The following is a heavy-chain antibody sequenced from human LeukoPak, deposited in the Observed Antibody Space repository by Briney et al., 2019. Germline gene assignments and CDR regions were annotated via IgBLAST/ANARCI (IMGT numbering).Heavy chain of an antibody. V-gene: IGHV3-23*01. CDR2: ISGSGGST. J-gene: IGHJ4*02. D-gene: IGHD6-19*01. CDR1: GFPFNSYA. CDR3: AKDSGYRSGWSDY. Sequence: GGSLRLSCAASGFPFNSYAMRWLRQAPGRGLEWVSSISGSGGSTYYADSVKGRFTISRDNSKNTLYLQMNSLRAEDTAVYYCAKDSGYRSGWSDYWGQGTLVTVSS.